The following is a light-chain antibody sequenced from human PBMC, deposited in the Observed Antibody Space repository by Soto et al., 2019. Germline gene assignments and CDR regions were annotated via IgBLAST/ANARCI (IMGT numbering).Light chain of an antibody. J-gene: IGKJ3*01. CDR2: SAS. V-gene: IGKV3-20*01. CDR3: KQYGSYTLH. CDR1: QSVSSTY. Sequence: EILLTHSPVTLSLSPLERATLSCRAIQSVSSTYLAWFQQKPGQAPRLLICSASIRANGIPDRFSGSGSGPDFTLTIRRLEPEDFEVYSCKQYGSYTLHFGTGTXVEIK.